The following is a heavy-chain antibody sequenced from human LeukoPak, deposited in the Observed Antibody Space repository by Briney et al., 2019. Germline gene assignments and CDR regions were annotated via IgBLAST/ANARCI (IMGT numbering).Heavy chain of an antibody. CDR2: IYYSGST. CDR3: ARDPLLSGYDDGTH. J-gene: IGHJ4*02. D-gene: IGHD5-12*01. Sequence: PSETLSLTCTVSGGSISSSSYYWGWIRQPPGKGLEWIGSIYYSGSTYYNPSLKSRVTISVDTSKNQFSLKLSSVTAADTAVYYCARDPLLSGYDDGTHWGQGTLVTVSS. CDR1: GGSISSSSYY. V-gene: IGHV4-39*07.